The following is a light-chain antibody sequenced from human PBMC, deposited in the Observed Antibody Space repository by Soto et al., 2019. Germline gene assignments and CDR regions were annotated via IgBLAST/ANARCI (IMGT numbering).Light chain of an antibody. J-gene: IGKJ1*01. Sequence: EIVLTQSPGTLSLSPGERATLSCRASQSVSSSYLAWYQQKPGQAPRLLIYGASSRATGIPDRFSGTGSGTEFTLTISSLQSEDSAVYYCQQYNHWWTFGQGTKVDIK. V-gene: IGKV3-20*01. CDR2: GAS. CDR3: QQYNHWWT. CDR1: QSVSSSY.